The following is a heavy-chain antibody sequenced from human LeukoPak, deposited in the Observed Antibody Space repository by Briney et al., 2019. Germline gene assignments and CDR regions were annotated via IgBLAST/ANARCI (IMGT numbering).Heavy chain of an antibody. J-gene: IGHJ5*02. Sequence: GASVKVSFQASGYTFTSYYMHWVRQAPGQGLEWMGLINPTGGSTGYAQKFQGRVTMTRDMSTSTDYMELSSLRSEDTAIYYCARDNSVGDNAWWFDPWGQGTLVTVSS. CDR2: INPTGGST. V-gene: IGHV1-46*01. CDR1: GYTFTSYY. D-gene: IGHD1-26*01. CDR3: ARDNSVGDNAWWFDP.